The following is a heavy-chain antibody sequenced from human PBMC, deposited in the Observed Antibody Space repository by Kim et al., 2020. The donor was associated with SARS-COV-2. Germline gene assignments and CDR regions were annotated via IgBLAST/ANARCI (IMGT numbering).Heavy chain of an antibody. CDR1: GYTFTSYG. J-gene: IGHJ4*02. V-gene: IGHV1-18*04. CDR2: ISAYNGNR. Sequence: ASVKVSCKASGYTFTSYGISWVRQAPGQGLEWMGWISAYNGNRNYAQKLQGRVTMTTDTSTSTAYMELRSLRSDDTAVYYCARDLVVGSTIPTCFDYWVQGTLVTVSS. D-gene: IGHD1-26*01. CDR3: ARDLVVGSTIPTCFDY.